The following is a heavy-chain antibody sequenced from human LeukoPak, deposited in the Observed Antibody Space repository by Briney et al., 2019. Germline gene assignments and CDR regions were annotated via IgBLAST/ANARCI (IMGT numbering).Heavy chain of an antibody. CDR3: ARELNDSSGYYFVYY. Sequence: SETRSLTCAVSGYSISSGYYWGWIRQPPGKGLEWIGSIYHSGSTYYNPSLKSRVTISVDTSKNQFSLKLSSVTAADTAVYYCARELNDSSGYYFVYYWGQGTLVTVSS. CDR2: IYHSGST. J-gene: IGHJ4*02. CDR1: GYSISSGYY. V-gene: IGHV4-38-2*02. D-gene: IGHD3-22*01.